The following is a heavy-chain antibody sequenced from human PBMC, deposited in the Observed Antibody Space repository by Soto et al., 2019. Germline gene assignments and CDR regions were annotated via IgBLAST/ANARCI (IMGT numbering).Heavy chain of an antibody. Sequence: SVKVSCKASGGTFSSYAISWVRQAPGQGLEWMGGIIPIFGTANYAQKFQGRVTITADESTSTAYMELSSLRSEDTAVYYCASTSGIQLWLYDWFDPLGQGTLVTFSS. CDR3: ASTSGIQLWLYDWFDP. CDR2: IIPIFGTA. V-gene: IGHV1-69*13. D-gene: IGHD5-18*01. J-gene: IGHJ5*02. CDR1: GGTFSSYA.